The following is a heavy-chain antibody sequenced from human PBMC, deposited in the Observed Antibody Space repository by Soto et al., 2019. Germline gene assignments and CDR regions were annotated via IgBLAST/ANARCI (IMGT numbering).Heavy chain of an antibody. D-gene: IGHD3-10*01. CDR3: ARDPNYHGSGRYAAGGMDV. J-gene: IGHJ6*02. V-gene: IGHV4-31*03. Sequence: QVQLQESGPGLVKPSQTLSLTCTVSGGSISSGGYYWSWIRQHPGKGLEWIGYIYYSGSTYYNPSLKSRVTISVDTSKNQFSLKLSSVTAADTAVYYCARDPNYHGSGRYAAGGMDVWGQGTTVTVSS. CDR1: GGSISSGGYY. CDR2: IYYSGST.